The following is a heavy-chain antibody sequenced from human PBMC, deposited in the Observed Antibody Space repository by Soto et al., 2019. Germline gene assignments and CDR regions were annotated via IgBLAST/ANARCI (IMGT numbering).Heavy chain of an antibody. CDR1: GYTFTSYD. D-gene: IGHD3-3*01. V-gene: IGHV1-8*01. CDR2: MNPNSGNT. CDR3: ARLYDFWSGYFAYYYMDV. J-gene: IGHJ6*03. Sequence: GASVKVSCKASGYTFTSYDINWVRQATGQGLEWMGWMNPNSGNTGYAQKFQGRVTMTRNTSISTAYMELSSLRSEDTAVYYCARLYDFWSGYFAYYYMDVWGKGTTVTVSS.